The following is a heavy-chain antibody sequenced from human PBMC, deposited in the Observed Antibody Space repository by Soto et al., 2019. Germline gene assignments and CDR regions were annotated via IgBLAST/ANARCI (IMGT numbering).Heavy chain of an antibody. Sequence: SSETLSLTCTVSGGSISSGGYYWSWIRQHPGKGLEWIGYIYYSGSTYYNPSLKSRVTISVDTSKNQFSLKLSSVTAADTAVYYCASGAGYSSSWYVIYFDYWGQGTLVTVSS. D-gene: IGHD6-13*01. CDR3: ASGAGYSSSWYVIYFDY. J-gene: IGHJ4*02. CDR2: IYYSGST. V-gene: IGHV4-31*03. CDR1: GGSISSGGYY.